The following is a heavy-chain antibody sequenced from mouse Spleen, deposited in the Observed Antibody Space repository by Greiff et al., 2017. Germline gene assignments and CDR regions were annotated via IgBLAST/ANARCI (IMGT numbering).Heavy chain of an antibody. Sequence: EVKLEESGGGLVKPGGSLKLSCAASGFTFSDYYMYWVRQTPEKRLEWVATISDGGSYTYYPDSVKGRFTISRDNAKNNLYLQMSSLKSEDTAMYYCARGSYYGSYYAMDYWGQGTSVTVAS. CDR2: ISDGGSYT. D-gene: IGHD2-10*01. CDR1: GFTFSDYY. V-gene: IGHV5-4*02. J-gene: IGHJ4*01. CDR3: ARGSYYGSYYAMDY.